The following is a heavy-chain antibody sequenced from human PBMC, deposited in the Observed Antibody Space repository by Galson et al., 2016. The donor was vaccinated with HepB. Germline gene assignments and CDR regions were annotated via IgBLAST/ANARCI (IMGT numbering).Heavy chain of an antibody. J-gene: IGHJ6*02. CDR2: IYYSGTT. CDR1: GGSIGRSTYY. D-gene: IGHD1-14*01. Sequence: SETLSLTCSVSGGSIGRSTYYWVWIRQAPGKGLEYIGNIYYSGTTYYNPSQESRLTMSLDASKNHFSLKLSSVTAADTAVYYCARDPGTSPPEYYYALDVWGQGTTVIVSS. CDR3: ARDPGTSPPEYYYALDV. V-gene: IGHV4-39*02.